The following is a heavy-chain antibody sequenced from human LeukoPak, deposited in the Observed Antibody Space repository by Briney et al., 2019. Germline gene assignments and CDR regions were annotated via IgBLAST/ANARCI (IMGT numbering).Heavy chain of an antibody. J-gene: IGHJ4*02. D-gene: IGHD2-15*01. CDR3: ARPRGSCSSGSCYYYYFDY. CDR2: IHHSGST. Sequence: PSETLSLTCAVSGYSISSGYYWGWIRQPPGKGLEWIGSIHHSGSTYYNPSLKSRVTISVDTSKNQFSLKLSSVTAADTAVYYCARPRGSCSSGSCYYYYFDYWGQGTLVTVSS. V-gene: IGHV4-38-2*01. CDR1: GYSISSGYY.